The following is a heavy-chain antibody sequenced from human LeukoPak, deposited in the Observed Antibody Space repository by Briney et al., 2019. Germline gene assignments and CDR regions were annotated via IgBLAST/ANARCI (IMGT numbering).Heavy chain of an antibody. CDR2: ISAYSGNT. CDR1: GYTFTHYG. V-gene: IGHV1-18*01. Sequence: ASVKVSCKASGYTFTHYGIFWVRQAPGQGLEWMGWISAYSGNTNYAQKLQGRVTMTTETSTSTAYMELESLRSDDTAVYYCAISQGSYYDTCGYLGGDYWGQGTLVTVSS. D-gene: IGHD3-22*01. J-gene: IGHJ4*02. CDR3: AISQGSYYDTCGYLGGDY.